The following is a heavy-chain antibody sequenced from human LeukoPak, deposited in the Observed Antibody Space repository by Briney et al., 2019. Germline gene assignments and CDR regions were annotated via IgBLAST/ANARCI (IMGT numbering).Heavy chain of an antibody. CDR1: GFTLSSYG. Sequence: PGRSLRLSCAASGFTLSSYGMHWVRQAPGKGLEWVAFIRYDGSNKYYADSVKGRFTISRDNSKNTLYLQMNSLRAEDTAVYYCAKDCARQPDYWGQGTLVTVSS. D-gene: IGHD6-6*01. J-gene: IGHJ4*02. V-gene: IGHV3-30*02. CDR2: IRYDGSNK. CDR3: AKDCARQPDY.